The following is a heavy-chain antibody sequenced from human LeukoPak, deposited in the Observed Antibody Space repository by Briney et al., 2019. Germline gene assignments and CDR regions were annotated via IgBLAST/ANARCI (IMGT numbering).Heavy chain of an antibody. J-gene: IGHJ4*02. CDR1: GFTFSSHE. D-gene: IGHD1-7*01. CDR3: ASLEGTTPY. CDR2: IGSSGDTI. Sequence: PGGSLRLSCAASGFTFSSHEMDWVRQAPGKGLELVSHIGSSGDTIYYSDSVKGRFTISRDNAKNSLYLQMNSLRAEDTAVYYCASLEGTTPYWGQGTLVTVSS. V-gene: IGHV3-48*03.